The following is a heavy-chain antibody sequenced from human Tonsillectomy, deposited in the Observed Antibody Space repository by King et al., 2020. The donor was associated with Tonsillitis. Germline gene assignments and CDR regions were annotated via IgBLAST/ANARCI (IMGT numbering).Heavy chain of an antibody. J-gene: IGHJ4*02. CDR3: ARDPYYYDSSGYYAKYYFDY. D-gene: IGHD3-22*01. V-gene: IGHV1-46*01. CDR2: INPSGGST. CDR1: GYTFTSYY. Sequence: QLVQSGAEVKKPGASVKVSCKASGYTFTSYYMHWVRQAPGQGLEWMGIINPSGGSTSYAQKFQGRVTMTRDTSTSTVYMELSSLRSEDTAVYYCARDPYYYDSSGYYAKYYFDYWGQGTLVTVSS.